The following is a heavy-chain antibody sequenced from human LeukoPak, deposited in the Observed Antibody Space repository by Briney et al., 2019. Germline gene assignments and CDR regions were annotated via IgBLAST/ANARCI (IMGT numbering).Heavy chain of an antibody. D-gene: IGHD3-9*01. J-gene: IGHJ3*02. CDR2: IWYDGSNK. CDR1: GFTFSSYG. V-gene: IGHV3-33*01. CDR3: ARDRVLRYFDWLSHDAFDI. Sequence: GRSLRLSCAASGFTFSSYGMHWVRQAPGKGLEWVAVIWYDGSNKYYADSVKGRFTISRDNSKNTLYLQMNSLRAEDTAVYYCARDRVLRYFDWLSHDAFDIWGQGTMVTVSS.